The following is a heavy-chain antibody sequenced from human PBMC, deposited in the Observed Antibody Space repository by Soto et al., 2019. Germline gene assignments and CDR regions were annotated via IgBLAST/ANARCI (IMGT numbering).Heavy chain of an antibody. CDR1: GFTFSNYW. D-gene: IGHD3-9*01. J-gene: IGHJ4*02. Sequence: EVQLVESGGGLVQTGGSLRLSCAASGFTFSNYWMTWVRQAPGKGLEWVANIKQDGSENYYVDSVKGRFTISRDNAKNSLYLQMNSLKADDTAVYYCARDVILRSFDRFPPVTTIQDYWGQGTLVTVSS. CDR3: ARDVILRSFDRFPPVTTIQDY. CDR2: IKQDGSEN. V-gene: IGHV3-7*01.